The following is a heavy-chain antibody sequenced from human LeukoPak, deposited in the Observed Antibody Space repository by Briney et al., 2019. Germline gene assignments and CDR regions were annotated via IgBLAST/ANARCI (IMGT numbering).Heavy chain of an antibody. D-gene: IGHD3-22*01. CDR3: ARDRRLTMIAILITDAFDI. Sequence: SETLSLTRTVSGGSISGSAYYWAWIRQPPGKGLEWIGSIYYNGRTLYNPSLKSRVIMSVDTSKNQFSLRLTSVTAADTAVYYCARDRRLTMIAILITDAFDIWGQGTMFTVSS. CDR2: IYYNGRT. CDR1: GGSISGSAYY. V-gene: IGHV4-39*07. J-gene: IGHJ3*02.